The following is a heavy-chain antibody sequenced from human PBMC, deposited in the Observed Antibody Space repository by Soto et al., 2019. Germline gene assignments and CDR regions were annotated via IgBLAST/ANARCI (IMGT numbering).Heavy chain of an antibody. V-gene: IGHV4-59*01. J-gene: IGHJ6*02. CDR3: ARISGSSSEYYYYYGMDV. CDR1: GGSISSYY. Sequence: SETLSLTCTVSGGSISSYYWSWIRQPPGKGLEWIGYIYYSGSTNYNPSLKSRVTISVDTSKNQFSLKLSPVTAADTAVYYCARISGSSSEYYYYYGMDVWGQGTTVTVSS. CDR2: IYYSGST. D-gene: IGHD6-6*01.